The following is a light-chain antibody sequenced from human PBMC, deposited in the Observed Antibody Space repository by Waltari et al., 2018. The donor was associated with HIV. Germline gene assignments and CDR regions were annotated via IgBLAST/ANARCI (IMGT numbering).Light chain of an antibody. CDR3: SSYTSSTSLVV. V-gene: IGLV2-14*01. CDR2: EVR. J-gene: IGLJ3*02. Sequence: QSALTQPASLSGSPGQSITIPCTGTSSDVGRYNFVSWYHHHPGKDPQLRIYEVRKRASGVSDRFSGSKTGNTASLIISGLQAEDEGDYYCSSYTSSTSLVVCGGGTKVTVL. CDR1: SSDVGRYNF.